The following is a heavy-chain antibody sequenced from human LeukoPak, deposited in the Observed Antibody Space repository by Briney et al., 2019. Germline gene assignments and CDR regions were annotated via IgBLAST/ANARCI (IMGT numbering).Heavy chain of an antibody. D-gene: IGHD3-10*01. CDR3: ARVGFGELWQHDY. Sequence: ASVKVSCKTSGYRFTGYYLHWVRQAPGQGLEWMGIINPSGGSTSYAQKFQGRVTMTRDTSTSTVYMELSSLRSEDTAVYYCARVGFGELWQHDYWGQGTLVTVSS. J-gene: IGHJ4*02. V-gene: IGHV1-46*01. CDR1: GYRFTGYY. CDR2: INPSGGST.